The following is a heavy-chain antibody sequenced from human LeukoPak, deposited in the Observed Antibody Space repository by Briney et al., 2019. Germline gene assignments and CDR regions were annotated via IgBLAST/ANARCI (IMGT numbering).Heavy chain of an antibody. V-gene: IGHV4-31*03. CDR1: GGSISSGGYY. Sequence: SQTLSLTCTVSGGSISSGGYYWSWICQHPGKGLEWIGYIYYSGSTYYNPSPKSRVTISVDTSKNQFSLKLSSVTAADTAVYYCARVSQYSSSPLTIDYWGQGTLVTVSS. J-gene: IGHJ4*02. CDR2: IYYSGST. CDR3: ARVSQYSSSPLTIDY. D-gene: IGHD6-13*01.